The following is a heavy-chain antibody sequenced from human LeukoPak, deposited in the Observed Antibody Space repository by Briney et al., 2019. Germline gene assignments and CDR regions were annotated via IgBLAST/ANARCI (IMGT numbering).Heavy chain of an antibody. CDR3: AKDSRYYYVDY. CDR1: GFTFSSYG. D-gene: IGHD1-14*01. J-gene: IGHJ4*02. V-gene: IGHV3-30*02. CDR2: IRYDGSKE. Sequence: HPRGSLRLSCAASGFTFSSYGMHWVRQAPGKGLEWVAFIRYDGSKEYYADSVKGRFTISRGNSKNTLYLQMNSLKTEDTAVYYCAKDSRYYYVDYWGQGTLVTVSS.